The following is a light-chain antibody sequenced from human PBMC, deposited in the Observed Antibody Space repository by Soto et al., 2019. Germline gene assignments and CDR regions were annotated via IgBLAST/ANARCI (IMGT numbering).Light chain of an antibody. J-gene: IGKJ1*01. Sequence: DIVMTQSPDSLAVSLGERATINCKSSQSILYSSNNKNYLAWYQQKPGQPPKLLIYCASTRESGVPDRFSGSGSGTDFTLTISSLQAEDVAAYYCQQHYSSPQTFGQRTKVEIK. CDR2: CAS. CDR1: QSILYSSNNKNY. V-gene: IGKV4-1*01. CDR3: QQHYSSPQT.